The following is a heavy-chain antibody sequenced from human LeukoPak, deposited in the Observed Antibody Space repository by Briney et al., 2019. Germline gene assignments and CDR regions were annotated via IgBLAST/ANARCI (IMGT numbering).Heavy chain of an antibody. D-gene: IGHD3-9*01. CDR1: GYTFPSYG. V-gene: IGHV1-18*04. J-gene: IGHJ3*02. CDR3: ASGAISYAFDI. Sequence: ASVKVSCKASGYTFPSYGISWVRQAAGQGLEWMGWISAYNGNTNYAQNLQGRVTMTTDTSTSTAYMELRSLRSDDTAVYYCASGAISYAFDIWGQGTMVTVSS. CDR2: ISAYNGNT.